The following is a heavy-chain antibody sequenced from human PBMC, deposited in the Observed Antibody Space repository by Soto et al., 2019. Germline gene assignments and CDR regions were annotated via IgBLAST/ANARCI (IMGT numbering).Heavy chain of an antibody. V-gene: IGHV1-2*04. Sequence: ASGEVSCKTSGYPFTDFCMHWVRQAPGQGLEWMGWINPNSGGTKYAQNFQGWVTMTRDTSISTAYMELSRLRSDDTAVYYCATSRTSIAVAGETEYYFDYWGQGTLVTVSS. CDR2: INPNSGGT. J-gene: IGHJ4*02. D-gene: IGHD6-19*01. CDR3: ATSRTSIAVAGETEYYFDY. CDR1: GYPFTDFC.